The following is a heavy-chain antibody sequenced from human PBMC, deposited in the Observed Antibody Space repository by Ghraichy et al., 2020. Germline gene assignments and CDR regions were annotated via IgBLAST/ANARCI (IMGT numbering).Heavy chain of an antibody. CDR3: ARGSPYRSSAALLYYFYGMDV. D-gene: IGHD6-6*01. J-gene: IGHJ6*02. CDR1: GGSFSGYY. Sequence: SQTLSLTCAVYGGSFSGYYWSWIRQSPGKGLEWIGEINHSGSTNYNPSLKSRVTISVDTSKNQFSLKVSSMTAADTGVYYCARGSPYRSSAALLYYFYGMDVWGQGTTVTVSS. V-gene: IGHV4-34*01. CDR2: INHSGST.